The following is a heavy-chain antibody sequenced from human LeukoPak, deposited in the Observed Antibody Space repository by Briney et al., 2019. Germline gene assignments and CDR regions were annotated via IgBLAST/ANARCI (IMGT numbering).Heavy chain of an antibody. D-gene: IGHD2/OR15-2a*01. CDR1: GITFSSYS. V-gene: IGHV3-48*01. CDR2: ISSSGSTK. J-gene: IGHJ4*02. Sequence: GGSLGLSCGASGITFSSYSMNWVRQAPGKGLEWVSYISSSGSTKYYADSVKGRFTISRDNARNSLYLQMNSLRAEDTAVYFCARGGLSIMGYWGQGTLVTVSS. CDR3: ARGGLSIMGY.